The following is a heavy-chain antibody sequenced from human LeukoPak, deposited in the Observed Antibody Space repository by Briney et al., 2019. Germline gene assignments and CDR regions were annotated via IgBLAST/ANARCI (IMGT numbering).Heavy chain of an antibody. Sequence: SETLSLTCAVSGYSISSGYYWGWIRQPPGKGLEWIGSIYHSGSTYYNPSLKSRVTISVDTSKNQFSLKLSSVTAADTAVYYCARVAVVTPQSYYYYYMDVWGKGTTVTVSS. CDR2: IYHSGST. CDR1: GYSISSGYY. CDR3: ARVAVVTPQSYYYYYMDV. V-gene: IGHV4-38-2*01. D-gene: IGHD4-23*01. J-gene: IGHJ6*03.